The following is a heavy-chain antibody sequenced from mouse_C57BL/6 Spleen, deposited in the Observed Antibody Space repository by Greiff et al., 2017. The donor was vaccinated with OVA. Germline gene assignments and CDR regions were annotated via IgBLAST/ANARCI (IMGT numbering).Heavy chain of an antibody. CDR3: GRHGYYGSSGSYAMDY. J-gene: IGHJ4*01. CDR2: IRSKSNNYAT. D-gene: IGHD1-1*01. CDR1: GFSFNTYA. Sequence: GGGLVQPKGSLKLSCAASGFSFNTYAMNWVRQAPGKGLEWVARIRSKSNNYATYYADSVKDRFTISRDDSESMLYLQMNNLKTEDTAMYYCGRHGYYGSSGSYAMDYWGQGTSVTVSS. V-gene: IGHV10-1*01.